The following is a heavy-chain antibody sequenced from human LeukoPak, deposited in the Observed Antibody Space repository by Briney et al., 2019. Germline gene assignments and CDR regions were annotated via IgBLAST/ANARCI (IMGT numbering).Heavy chain of an antibody. CDR3: AREETAGNYYYGMDV. D-gene: IGHD1-14*01. CDR2: ISSSGSTI. CDR1: GFTFSSYE. V-gene: IGHV3-48*03. Sequence: PRGSLRLSCAASGFTFSSYEMNWVRQAPGKGLEWVSYISSSGSTIYYADSVKGRFTISRDNAKNSLYLQMNSLRAEDTAVYYCAREETAGNYYYGMDVWGQGTTVTVSS. J-gene: IGHJ6*02.